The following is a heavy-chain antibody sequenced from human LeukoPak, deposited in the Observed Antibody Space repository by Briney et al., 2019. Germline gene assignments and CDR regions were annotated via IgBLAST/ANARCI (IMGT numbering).Heavy chain of an antibody. J-gene: IGHJ4*02. V-gene: IGHV3-30*18. CDR1: GFTFSSYG. CDR3: AKEVHDSSGEDY. D-gene: IGHD6-19*01. Sequence: GGSLRLSCTASGFTFSSYGMHWLRQAPGKALEGVAVISYDGSNKYYADSVKGRFTISRDNSKNTLYLQMNSLRAEDTAVYYCAKEVHDSSGEDYWGQGTLVTVSS. CDR2: ISYDGSNK.